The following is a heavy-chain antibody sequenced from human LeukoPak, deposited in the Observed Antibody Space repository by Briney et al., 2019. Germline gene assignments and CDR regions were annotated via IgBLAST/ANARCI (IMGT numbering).Heavy chain of an antibody. CDR3: ARDPTTRNWFDP. D-gene: IGHD1-1*01. V-gene: IGHV1-2*02. CDR1: GYTFTGYY. J-gene: IGHJ5*02. CDR2: INPNSGGT. Sequence: ASVKVSCKASGYTFTGYYMHWVRQAPGQGLEWMGWINPNSGGTNYAQKFQGRVTMTRDTSISTAYMELSRLRSDDTAVYYCARDPTTRNWFDPWGQGTLVTVSS.